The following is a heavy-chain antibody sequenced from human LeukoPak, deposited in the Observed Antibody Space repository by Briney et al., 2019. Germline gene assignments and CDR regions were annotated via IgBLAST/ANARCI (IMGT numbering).Heavy chain of an antibody. D-gene: IGHD3-9*01. Sequence: GGSLRLSCVASGFTFSSYSIKWVRQAPGKGREWGSYISSSSTTIYYADSVKGRFTITRDRAKTSLYLLMNSLRAEETAVSYCARSFYYDTLAGYYFFDYWGQGTLVTVSS. CDR3: ARSFYYDTLAGYYFFDY. CDR2: ISSSSTTI. J-gene: IGHJ4*02. CDR1: GFTFSSYS. V-gene: IGHV3-48*01.